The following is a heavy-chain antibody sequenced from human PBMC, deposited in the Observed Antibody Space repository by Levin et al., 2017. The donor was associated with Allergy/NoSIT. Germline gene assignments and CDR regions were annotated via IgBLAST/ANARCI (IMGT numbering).Heavy chain of an antibody. J-gene: IGHJ3*02. V-gene: IGHV1-3*01. Sequence: GESLKISCKASGFTFSASALHWVRQAPGQRLEWMGWIHPGNGNTRYSENFQGRVTFTRDTSASTAYMELSSLTSEDTAVDYCARDRRSGNTYGFDSWGQGTVVTVSS. CDR3: ARDRRSGNTYGFDS. CDR1: GFTFSASA. CDR2: IHPGNGNT. D-gene: IGHD1-26*01.